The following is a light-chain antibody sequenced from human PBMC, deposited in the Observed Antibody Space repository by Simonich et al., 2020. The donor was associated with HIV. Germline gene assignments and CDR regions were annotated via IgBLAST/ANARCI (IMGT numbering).Light chain of an antibody. CDR1: SGSIASNY. Sequence: NFMLTQPHSVSESPGKTVTISCSRSSGSIASNYVQWYQQRPGSAPTTVIYEDNQRPEGVPDRFSGSIDSSSNSAPLTSSGLKTEDEADYYCQSYDSSNHVIFGGGTKLTVL. V-gene: IGLV6-57*03. J-gene: IGLJ2*01. CDR3: QSYDSSNHVI. CDR2: EDN.